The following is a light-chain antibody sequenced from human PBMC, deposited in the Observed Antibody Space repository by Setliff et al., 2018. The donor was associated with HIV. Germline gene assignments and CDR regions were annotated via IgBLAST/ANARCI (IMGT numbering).Light chain of an antibody. CDR2: EVT. Sequence: LAQPASVSGSPGQSITISCTGTSSDVGSFSLVSWYQQEPGKAPKLIIYEVTKRPSGISDRFSGSKSGNTASLSISELQTEDEADYYCCSYASSQTYVFGIGTKVTVL. CDR1: SSDVGSFSL. CDR3: CSYASSQTYV. V-gene: IGLV2-23*02. J-gene: IGLJ1*01.